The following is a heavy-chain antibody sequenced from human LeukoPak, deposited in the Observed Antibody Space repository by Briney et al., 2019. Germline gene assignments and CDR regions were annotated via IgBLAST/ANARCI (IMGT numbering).Heavy chain of an antibody. Sequence: GGSLRLSCAASGFTFNDYAMHWVRQAPGKGLEWVSGITWNSGDIGYADSVKGRFTISRDNAKNSLYLQMNSLRAEDTALYYCAKDTCSSTSCSNDYWGQGTLVTVSS. D-gene: IGHD2-2*01. CDR1: GFTFNDYA. CDR3: AKDTCSSTSCSNDY. J-gene: IGHJ4*02. CDR2: ITWNSGDI. V-gene: IGHV3-9*01.